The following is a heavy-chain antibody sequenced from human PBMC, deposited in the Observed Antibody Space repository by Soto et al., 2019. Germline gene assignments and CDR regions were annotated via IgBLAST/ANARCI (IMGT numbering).Heavy chain of an antibody. Sequence: ETLSLTCVVSGGSLSDYFWSWIRQHPGLALEWIGEINHLGSINYNPSLKSRVTMSVDTSNNQFSLTLNFVTAADTATYYCARGGISHWAYFYYMDVWDRGTTVTVSS. J-gene: IGHJ6*03. V-gene: IGHV4-34*01. CDR3: ARGGISHWAYFYYMDV. D-gene: IGHD2-21*01. CDR1: GGSLSDYF. CDR2: INHLGSI.